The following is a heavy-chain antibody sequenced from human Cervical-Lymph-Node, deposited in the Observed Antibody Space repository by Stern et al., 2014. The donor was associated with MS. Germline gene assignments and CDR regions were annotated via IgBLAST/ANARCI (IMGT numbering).Heavy chain of an antibody. CDR3: ARESVAADNNWFDP. J-gene: IGHJ5*02. Sequence: QVQLQESGPGLVKPSQTLSLSCTVSGGSITSGTYYWSWIRQPAGEGLEWIGRIYTSGNTAYNPSLKSRPTISVATSKTQSSLKLASLTAADTAVYYCARESVAADNNWFDPWGQGTLVAVSS. V-gene: IGHV4-61*02. D-gene: IGHD6-19*01. CDR2: IYTSGNT. CDR1: GGSITSGTYY.